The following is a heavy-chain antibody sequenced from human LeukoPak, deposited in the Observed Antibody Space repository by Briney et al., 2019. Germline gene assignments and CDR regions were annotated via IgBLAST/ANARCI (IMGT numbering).Heavy chain of an antibody. D-gene: IGHD3-3*01. V-gene: IGHV1-46*01. CDR1: GYTFTSYY. CDR3: ARDVGTGFDFWSGYLLDY. CDR2: INPSGGST. J-gene: IGHJ4*02. Sequence: ASVKVSCKASGYTFTSYYMHWVRQAPGQGPEWMGIINPSGGSTSYAQKFQGRVTMTRDTSTSTVYMELSSLRSEDTAVYYCARDVGTGFDFWSGYLLDYWGQGTLVTVSS.